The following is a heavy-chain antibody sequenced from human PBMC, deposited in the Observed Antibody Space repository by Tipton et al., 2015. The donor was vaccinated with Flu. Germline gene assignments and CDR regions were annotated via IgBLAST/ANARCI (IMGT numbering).Heavy chain of an antibody. J-gene: IGHJ4*02. CDR2: IYYSGST. Sequence: TLSLTCTVSGGSISSSSYYWGWIRQPPGKGLEWIGSIYYSGSTYYNPSLKSRVTMSVDTSKNQFSLKLSSVTAADTAVYYCARGGNYLDYWGQGTLVTVSS. CDR3: ARGGNYLDY. CDR1: GGSISSSSYY. V-gene: IGHV4-39*07. D-gene: IGHD2/OR15-2a*01.